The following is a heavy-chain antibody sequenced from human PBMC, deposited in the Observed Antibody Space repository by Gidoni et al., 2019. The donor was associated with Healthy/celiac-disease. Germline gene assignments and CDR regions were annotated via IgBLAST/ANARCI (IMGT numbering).Heavy chain of an antibody. D-gene: IGHD1-26*01. J-gene: IGHJ4*02. CDR3: ARDPLVGATDSNFDY. V-gene: IGHV4-4*02. CDR1: GGSISSSNW. CDR2: IYHSGST. Sequence: QVQLQESGPGLVKPSVTLSLTCAVSGGSISSSNWWSWVRQPPGKGLEWIGEIYHSGSTNYNPSLKSRVTISVDKSKNQFSLKLSSVTAADTAVYYCARDPLVGATDSNFDYWGQGTLVTVSS.